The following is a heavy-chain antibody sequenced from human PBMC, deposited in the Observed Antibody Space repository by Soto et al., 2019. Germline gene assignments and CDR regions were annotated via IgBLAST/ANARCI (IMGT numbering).Heavy chain of an antibody. CDR3: ARISTVTTFNYYYGMDV. Sequence: GESLKISCKGSGYSFTSYWIVWVRQMPGKGLEWMGIIYPGDSDTRYSPSFQGQVTVSADKSISTAYLQWSSLKASDTAMYYCARISTVTTFNYYYGMDVWGQGTTVTVSS. D-gene: IGHD4-17*01. V-gene: IGHV5-51*01. CDR1: GYSFTSYW. J-gene: IGHJ6*02. CDR2: IYPGDSDT.